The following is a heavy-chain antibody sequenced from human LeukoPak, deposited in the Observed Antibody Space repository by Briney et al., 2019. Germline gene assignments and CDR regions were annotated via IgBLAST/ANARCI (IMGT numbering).Heavy chain of an antibody. Sequence: SETLSLTCSVSGGSISSSSYSWGRIRQPPGKGLEWIESIYYSGSTYYNPSLKSRVTISVDTSKNQFSLKLSSVTATDTAVYYCARETDAFDIWGQGTMVTVSS. CDR2: IYYSGST. J-gene: IGHJ3*02. CDR1: GGSISSSSYS. CDR3: ARETDAFDI. V-gene: IGHV4-39*02.